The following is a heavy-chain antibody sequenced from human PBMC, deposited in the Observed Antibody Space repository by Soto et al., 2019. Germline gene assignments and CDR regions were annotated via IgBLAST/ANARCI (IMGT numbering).Heavy chain of an antibody. Sequence: GGSLRLSCAASGFTFSSYGMHWVRQAPGKGLEWVAVISYDGSNKYYADSVKGRFTISRDNSKNTLYLQMNSLRAEDTAVYYCAKDKSPYCGGDCYYDYWGQGTLVTLSS. CDR1: GFTFSSYG. CDR2: ISYDGSNK. J-gene: IGHJ4*02. V-gene: IGHV3-30*18. D-gene: IGHD2-21*02. CDR3: AKDKSPYCGGDCYYDY.